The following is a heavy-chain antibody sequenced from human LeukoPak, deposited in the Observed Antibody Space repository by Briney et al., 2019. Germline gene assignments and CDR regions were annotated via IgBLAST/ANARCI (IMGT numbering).Heavy chain of an antibody. V-gene: IGHV4-30-4*08. D-gene: IGHD3/OR15-3a*01. CDR1: GGSLSSGDYY. Sequence: SETLSLTCTVSGGSLSSGDYYWSWIRQPPGKGLEWIGYIYYSGSTYYNPSLKSRVTISVDTSKNQFSLKLSSVTAADTAVYYCARWTGLSDAFDIWGQGTMVTVSS. J-gene: IGHJ3*02. CDR3: ARWTGLSDAFDI. CDR2: IYYSGST.